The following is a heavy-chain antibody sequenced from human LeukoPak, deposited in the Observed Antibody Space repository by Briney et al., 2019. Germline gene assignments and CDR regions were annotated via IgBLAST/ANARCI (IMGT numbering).Heavy chain of an antibody. D-gene: IGHD2-2*01. CDR2: ITLSGGST. Sequence: PGGSLRLSCAASGFNFSYYDMSWVRQAPGKGLEWVASITLSGGSTFYADSVKGRFTISRDNSKNTLYLQMNSLSAEDTAVYYCAKRGNPAVGHHYLDVWGKGTTVSVSS. CDR1: GFNFSYYD. CDR3: AKRGNPAVGHHYLDV. V-gene: IGHV3-23*01. J-gene: IGHJ6*03.